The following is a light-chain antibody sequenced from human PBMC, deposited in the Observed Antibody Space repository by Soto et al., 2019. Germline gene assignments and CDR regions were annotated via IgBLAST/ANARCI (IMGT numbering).Light chain of an antibody. CDR3: QQYGSSPWT. CDR2: AAS. J-gene: IGKJ1*01. Sequence: EIVLTQSPGTLSLSPGERATLSCRASQTIRSNYLAWYQQRPGQAPRLLIYAASSRATDIPDRFSGGASGTDFTLTILRLEPEDFAVYYCQQYGSSPWTFGQGTKVDIK. V-gene: IGKV3-20*01. CDR1: QTIRSNY.